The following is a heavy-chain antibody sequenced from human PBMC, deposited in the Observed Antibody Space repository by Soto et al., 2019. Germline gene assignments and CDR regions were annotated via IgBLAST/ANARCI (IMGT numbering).Heavy chain of an antibody. J-gene: IGHJ5*02. CDR2: IYHSGST. D-gene: IGHD2-8*01. CDR1: GGSISSSNW. CDR3: ARLIVLMVYAIPSSWFDP. Sequence: SETLSLTCAVSGGSISSSNWWSWVRQPPGKGLEWIGEIYHSGSTNYNPSLKSRVTISVDKSKNQFSLKLSSVTAADTAVYYCARLIVLMVYAIPSSWFDPWGQGTLVTVPS. V-gene: IGHV4-4*02.